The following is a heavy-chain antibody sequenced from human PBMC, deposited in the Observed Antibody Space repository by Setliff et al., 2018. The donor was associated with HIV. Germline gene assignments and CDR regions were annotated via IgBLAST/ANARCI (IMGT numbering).Heavy chain of an antibody. CDR1: GLSLSTSGVG. Sequence: SGPTLVNPTQTLTLTCTFSGLSLSTSGVGVGWIRQSPGKALEWLAFIYLNNIKHYSTSLKSRLTVTKDTSKNRVVFTMTNMDPVDTATYYCAYSGRQLRGPYFDFWGQGTPVTVSS. CDR2: IYLNNIK. V-gene: IGHV2-5*01. CDR3: AYSGRQLRGPYFDF. J-gene: IGHJ4*02. D-gene: IGHD1-1*01.